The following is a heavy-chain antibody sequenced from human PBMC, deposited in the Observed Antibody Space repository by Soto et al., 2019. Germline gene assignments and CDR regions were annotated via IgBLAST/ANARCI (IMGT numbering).Heavy chain of an antibody. D-gene: IGHD6-13*01. J-gene: IGHJ5*02. CDR3: ARASNSSSWYWFDP. V-gene: IGHV4-34*01. CDR1: GGSFSGYY. CDR2: INHSGST. Sequence: PSETLSLTCAVYGGSFSGYYWSWIRQPPGKGLEWIGEINHSGSTNYNPSLKSRVTISVDTSKNQFSLKLSSVTAADTAVYYCARASNSSSWYWFDPWGQGTLVTVSS.